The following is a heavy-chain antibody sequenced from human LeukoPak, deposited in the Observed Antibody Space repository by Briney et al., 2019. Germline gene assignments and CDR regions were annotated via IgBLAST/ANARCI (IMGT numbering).Heavy chain of an antibody. V-gene: IGHV1-69*05. Sequence: SVKVSCKASGGAFSSYAISWVRQAPAQGLEWMGRIIPIFGTANYAQKFQGRVTITTDESTSTAYMELSSLRSEDTAVYYCARDDYWSGRDYWGQGTLVTVSS. CDR1: GGAFSSYA. J-gene: IGHJ4*02. CDR2: IIPIFGTA. CDR3: ARDDYWSGRDY. D-gene: IGHD3-3*01.